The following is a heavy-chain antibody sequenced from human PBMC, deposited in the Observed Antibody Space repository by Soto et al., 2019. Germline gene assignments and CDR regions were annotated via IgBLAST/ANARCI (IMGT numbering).Heavy chain of an antibody. J-gene: IGHJ4*02. CDR2: ITEDGRIT. Sequence: EVQLVESGGGLVQPGGSLRLSCAASGFTFSTNWMHWVRQVAGKGLIWVSRITEDGRITDYADSAKGRFTISRDTAKNTLYLQMNSLRAEDTAVYYCARDIGGVGSHWGQGTLVTVAS. CDR1: GFTFSTNW. CDR3: ARDIGGVGSH. V-gene: IGHV3-74*01. D-gene: IGHD3-10*01.